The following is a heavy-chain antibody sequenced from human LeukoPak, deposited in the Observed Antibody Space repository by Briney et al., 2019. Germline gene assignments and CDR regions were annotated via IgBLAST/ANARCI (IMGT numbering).Heavy chain of an antibody. CDR1: GYTFTGYY. V-gene: IGHV1-2*04. J-gene: IGHJ4*02. D-gene: IGHD3-9*01. CDR3: ARGAYYDILTGYYPNPYFDY. Sequence: ASVKVSCKASGYTFTGYYMHWVRQAPGQGLEWMGWINPSSGGTNYAQKFQGWVTMTRDTSISTAYMELSRLRSDDTAVYYCARGAYYDILTGYYPNPYFDYWGQGTLVTVSS. CDR2: INPSSGGT.